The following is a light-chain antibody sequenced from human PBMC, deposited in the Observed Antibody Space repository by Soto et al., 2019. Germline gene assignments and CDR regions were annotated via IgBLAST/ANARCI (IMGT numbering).Light chain of an antibody. V-gene: IGKV1-9*01. Sequence: IQLTQSPSSLSASVGDRVTITCRASQGIRSYLAWYQQQPGKAPKLLIYAASTLQHGVPSRFSGSGSGTDFTLTISSLQSEDFATYYCQQLNSYPLTFGGGTKVEI. CDR1: QGIRSY. CDR2: AAS. CDR3: QQLNSYPLT. J-gene: IGKJ4*01.